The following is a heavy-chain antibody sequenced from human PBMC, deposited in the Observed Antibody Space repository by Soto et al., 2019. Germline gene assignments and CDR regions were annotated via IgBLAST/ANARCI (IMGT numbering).Heavy chain of an antibody. CDR3: ARGSVSRRSWYIWSNWFDP. J-gene: IGHJ5*02. CDR1: GGSFSCYY. Sequence: PSETLSLTCAVYGGSFSCYYWSWVRQPPGKGLEWIGEINHSGSTNYNPSLKSRVTISVDTSKNQFSLKLISVTAADTAVYYCARGSVSRRSWYIWSNWFDPWGQGTLVTVSS. D-gene: IGHD6-13*01. CDR2: INHSGST. V-gene: IGHV4-34*01.